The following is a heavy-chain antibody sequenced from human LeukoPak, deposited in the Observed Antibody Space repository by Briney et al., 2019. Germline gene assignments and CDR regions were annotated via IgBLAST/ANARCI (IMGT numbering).Heavy chain of an antibody. CDR1: GGSISSYY. CDR3: ARDRTASVFDI. V-gene: IGHV4-59*12. CDR2: IFHSEST. Sequence: SETLSLTCTVSGGSISSYYWSWIRQPPGKGLEWIGYIFHSESTYYNPSLKSRVTISVDRSKNQFSLNLSSVTAADTAVYYCARDRTASVFDIWGQGTMVTVSS. J-gene: IGHJ3*02.